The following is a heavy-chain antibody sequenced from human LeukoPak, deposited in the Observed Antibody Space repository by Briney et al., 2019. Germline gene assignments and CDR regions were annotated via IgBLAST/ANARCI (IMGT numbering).Heavy chain of an antibody. CDR3: ARGGAAAGTDY. J-gene: IGHJ4*01. Sequence: GGSLRLSCAASGFTFSSYAMSWVRQAPGKGLEWVSAFSGSGGGTYYADSVKGRFTISRDNSKNTLYLQMNSLRAEDAAVYYCARGGAAAGTDYWGHGTLVTVSS. CDR1: GFTFSSYA. CDR2: FSGSGGGT. V-gene: IGHV3-23*01. D-gene: IGHD6-13*01.